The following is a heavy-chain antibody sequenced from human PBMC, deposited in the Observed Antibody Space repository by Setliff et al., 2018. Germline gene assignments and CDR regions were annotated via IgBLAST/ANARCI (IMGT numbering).Heavy chain of an antibody. CDR3: ARYRNYLDSSGQTQYYFDY. J-gene: IGHJ4*02. D-gene: IGHD3-22*01. CDR1: GFTFKPYS. CDR2: ISPYSGKT. Sequence: ASVKVSCQASGFTFKPYSFSWIRQAPGQGLEWVGWISPYSGKTDYAQKFQDRVIMTIDPSTTTAYMELKTLRSDDTAVYYCARYRNYLDSSGQTQYYFDYWGQGTLVTVSS. V-gene: IGHV1-18*01.